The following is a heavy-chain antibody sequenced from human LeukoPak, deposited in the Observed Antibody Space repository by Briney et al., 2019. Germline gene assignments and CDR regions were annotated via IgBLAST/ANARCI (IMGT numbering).Heavy chain of an antibody. D-gene: IGHD3-16*01. CDR3: ARDKANRRAAFGSFDY. Sequence: GASVKVSCKASGYTFTGYYLHWVRQAPGQGLEWMGIINPSGGSTSYAQKFQGRVTMTRDTSTSTVYMELSSLRSEDTAVYYCARDKANRRAAFGSFDYWGQGTLVTVSS. V-gene: IGHV1-46*01. CDR2: INPSGGST. J-gene: IGHJ4*02. CDR1: GYTFTGYY.